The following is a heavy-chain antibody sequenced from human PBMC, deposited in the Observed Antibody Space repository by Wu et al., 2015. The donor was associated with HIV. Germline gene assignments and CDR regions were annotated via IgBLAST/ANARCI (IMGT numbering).Heavy chain of an antibody. V-gene: IGHV1-18*01. J-gene: IGHJ6*03. CDR3: ARRGIPAAIDYYYYYYMDV. D-gene: IGHD2-2*02. Sequence: QVQLVQSGAEVKKPGSSVKVSCKASGGTFSSYAISWVRQAPGQGLEWMGWISAYNGNTNYARKLQGRVTMTTDTSTSTAYMELRSLRSDDTAVYYCARRGIPAAIDYYYYYYMDVVGKGTTVTVSS. CDR1: GGTFSSYA. CDR2: ISAYNGNT.